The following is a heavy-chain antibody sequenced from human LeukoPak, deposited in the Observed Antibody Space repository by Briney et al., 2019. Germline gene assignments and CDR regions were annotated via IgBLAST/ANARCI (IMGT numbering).Heavy chain of an antibody. CDR1: GGSISSSHW. V-gene: IGHV4-4*02. Sequence: SETLSLTCAVSGGSISSSHWWSWVRQPPGKGLEWIGEIYHSGSTNYNPSLKSRVTISVDTSKNQFSLKLSSVTAADTAVYFCARGPYSYDSSGAFDIWGQGTMVTVSS. CDR2: IYHSGST. CDR3: ARGPYSYDSSGAFDI. J-gene: IGHJ3*02. D-gene: IGHD3-22*01.